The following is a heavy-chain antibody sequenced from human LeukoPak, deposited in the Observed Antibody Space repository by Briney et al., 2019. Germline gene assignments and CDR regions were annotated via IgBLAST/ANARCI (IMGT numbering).Heavy chain of an antibody. J-gene: IGHJ4*02. CDR3: AKTTVVIITPSFFYFDY. D-gene: IGHD3-22*01. V-gene: IGHV3-30*02. CDR2: IRNDGSYE. CDR1: GFTFSDYG. Sequence: GGSLRLSCAASGFTFSDYGMHWVRQAPGKGLEWVAFIRNDGSYEYYPDSVKGRFTISRDNSRNALFLQMNSLRAEDTAVYYCAKTTVVIITPSFFYFDYWGQGTLVTVSS.